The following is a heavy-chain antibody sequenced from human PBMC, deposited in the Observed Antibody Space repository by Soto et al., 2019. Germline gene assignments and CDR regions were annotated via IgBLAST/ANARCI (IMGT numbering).Heavy chain of an antibody. Sequence: EVLLVESEGGLVHPGGSLRLSCVASGFTFNNYWMHWVRQVPGKGLVWVSRIKTDGSSPNYADSVEGRFTISSDNAKYTVYLQMNSLRAEDTAVYYCARDRISGSGSCDNWGQGTLVTVSS. CDR3: ARDRISGSGSCDN. CDR1: GFTFNNYW. V-gene: IGHV3-74*01. J-gene: IGHJ4*02. CDR2: IKTDGSSP. D-gene: IGHD3-10*01.